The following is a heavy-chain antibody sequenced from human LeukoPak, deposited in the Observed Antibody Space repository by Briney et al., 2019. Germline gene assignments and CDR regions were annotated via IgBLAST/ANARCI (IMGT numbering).Heavy chain of an antibody. CDR1: GYTFTGYY. D-gene: IGHD3-3*01. Sequence: ASVKVSCKASGYTFTGYYMRWVRQAPGQGLEWMGWISAYNGNTNYAQKLQGRVTMTTDTSTSTAYMELRSLRSDDTAVYYCAMHPPDYDFWSGDDYWGQGTLVTVSS. V-gene: IGHV1-18*04. CDR2: ISAYNGNT. J-gene: IGHJ4*02. CDR3: AMHPPDYDFWSGDDY.